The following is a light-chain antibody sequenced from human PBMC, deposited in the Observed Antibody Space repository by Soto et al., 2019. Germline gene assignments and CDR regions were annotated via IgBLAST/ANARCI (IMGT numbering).Light chain of an antibody. CDR1: QSVSNDF. J-gene: IGKJ1*01. CDR3: QQYGSSPPRT. CDR2: GAS. V-gene: IGKV3-20*01. Sequence: EIVLTQSPGILSLSPGERATLSCRASQSVSNDFLAWYQQKPGQAPRLLIYGASTRATDVPDRFSGSGSGADFTLTITRLDPEDSAVYYCQQYGSSPPRTFGQGTKVE.